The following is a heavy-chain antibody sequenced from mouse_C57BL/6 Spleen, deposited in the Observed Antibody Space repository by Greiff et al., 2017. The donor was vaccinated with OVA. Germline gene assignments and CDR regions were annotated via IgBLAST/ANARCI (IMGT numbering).Heavy chain of an antibody. CDR2: IDPETGGT. CDR1: GYTFTDYE. V-gene: IGHV1-15*01. Sequence: QVQLQQSGAELVRPGASVTLSCKASGYTFTDYEMHWVKQTPVHGLEWIGAIDPETGGTAYNQKFKGKAILTADKSSSTAYMELRSLTSEDSAVYYCTPCYGSSLDYWGQGTTLTVSS. CDR3: TPCYGSSLDY. J-gene: IGHJ2*01. D-gene: IGHD1-1*01.